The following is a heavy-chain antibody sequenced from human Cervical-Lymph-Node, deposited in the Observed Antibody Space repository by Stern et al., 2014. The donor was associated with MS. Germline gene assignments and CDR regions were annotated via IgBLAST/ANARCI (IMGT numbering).Heavy chain of an antibody. CDR3: ALGAEWFDP. D-gene: IGHD1-26*01. Sequence: QVQLQESGPGLVKPSQTLSLTCTVSGGSISNDNFFWSWIRQPAGKGLEWIGRVYLSGSTNYNPSLKSRVTISMGTSMNQFSLKLNSVAAADTAVYYCALGAEWFDPWGQGTLVTVSS. V-gene: IGHV4-61*02. J-gene: IGHJ5*02. CDR1: GGSISNDNFF. CDR2: VYLSGST.